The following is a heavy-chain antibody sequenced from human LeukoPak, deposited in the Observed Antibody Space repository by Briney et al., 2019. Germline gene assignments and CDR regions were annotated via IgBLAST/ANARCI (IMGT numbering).Heavy chain of an antibody. Sequence: GRSLRLSCAASGFTFSSFGMHWVRQAPGKGLEWVAVIWYDGSNKYYADSVKGRFTISRDNSKNTLYMQMNSLRAEDTAVYYCAKETDYNYIYYFDYWGQGTLVTVSS. CDR2: IWYDGSNK. CDR3: AKETDYNYIYYFDY. D-gene: IGHD5-24*01. V-gene: IGHV3-33*06. CDR1: GFTFSSFG. J-gene: IGHJ4*02.